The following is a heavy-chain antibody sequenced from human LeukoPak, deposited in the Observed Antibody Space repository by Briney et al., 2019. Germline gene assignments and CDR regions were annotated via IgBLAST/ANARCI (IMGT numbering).Heavy chain of an antibody. Sequence: SETLSLTCTVSGGSISSNTYFWGWIRQPPGKGLEWIGKIFKSETTYYNPSLKGRVSISMDKSQNLFSLNLTSVTAADTAVYYCARETDYSHPNYFDPWGQGTLVTVSS. D-gene: IGHD4-11*01. CDR3: ARETDYSHPNYFDP. CDR2: IFKSETT. J-gene: IGHJ5*02. CDR1: GGSISSNTYF. V-gene: IGHV4-39*07.